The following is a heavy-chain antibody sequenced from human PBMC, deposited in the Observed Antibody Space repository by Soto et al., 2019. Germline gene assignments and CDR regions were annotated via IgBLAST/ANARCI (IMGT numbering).Heavy chain of an antibody. J-gene: IGHJ4*02. CDR2: ISWDGLAQ. CDR1: GFSFSRYG. CDR3: AKETIQVGGPNYFAY. D-gene: IGHD1-1*01. Sequence: VQLVESGGGVVQPGRSLRLLCEASGFSFSRYGMHCVRQAPGMGLEWVAVISWDGLAQYYADSVKGRFTISRDNSQSTLYLQMNSLRTEDTAIYYCAKETIQVGGPNYFAYWGQGALVTVSS. V-gene: IGHV3-30*18.